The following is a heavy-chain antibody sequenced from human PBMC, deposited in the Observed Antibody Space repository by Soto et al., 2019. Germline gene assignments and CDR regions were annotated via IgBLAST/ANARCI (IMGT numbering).Heavy chain of an antibody. D-gene: IGHD2-15*01. CDR2: ISYSGST. J-gene: IGHJ4*02. V-gene: IGHV4-31*03. Sequence: QVQLESSGPGLVKPSQTLSLTCTVSGGSISSVGYFWTWIRQHPAKGLEWIGHISYSGSTYFIPSLRSRLSMSVDTSKNQFSLNLTSVTVADTTLYFCARLNRGWHQTIDSSGQGTLVTVSS. CDR1: GGSISSVGYF. CDR3: ARLNRGWHQTIDS.